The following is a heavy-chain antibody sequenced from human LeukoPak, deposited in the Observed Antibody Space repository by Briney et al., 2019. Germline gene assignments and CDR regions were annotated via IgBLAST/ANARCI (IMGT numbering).Heavy chain of an antibody. CDR2: ISTRGSTI. CDR1: GFTFNNYA. CDR3: ARETYGSGSYSYYYYFMDV. Sequence: PGGSLRLSCAASGFTFNNYAMNWVRQAPGKGLEWISYISTRGSTIYYADSVKGRFTISRDNARNSLYLQMNSLRAEDTAVYYCARETYGSGSYSYYYYFMDVWGKGTTVTISS. J-gene: IGHJ6*03. D-gene: IGHD3-10*01. V-gene: IGHV3-48*03.